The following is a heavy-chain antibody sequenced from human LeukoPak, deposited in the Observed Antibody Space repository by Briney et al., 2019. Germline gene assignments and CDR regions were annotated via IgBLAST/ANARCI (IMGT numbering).Heavy chain of an antibody. D-gene: IGHD3-10*01. CDR2: ISGRGKST. Sequence: GGSLRLSCVASGFTFSSYAMSWVRQAPGKGLEWVSAISGRGKSTYYADSVKGRFTISRDNPRQTLYLQMTSQRGEDTAIYYCANLLSSNSGSGSPLESWGQGTLVTVSS. CDR1: GFTFSSYA. CDR3: ANLLSSNSGSGSPLES. J-gene: IGHJ4*02. V-gene: IGHV3-23*01.